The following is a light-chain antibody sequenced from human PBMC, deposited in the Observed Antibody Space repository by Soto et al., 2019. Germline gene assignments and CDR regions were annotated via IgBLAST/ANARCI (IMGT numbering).Light chain of an antibody. CDR1: QSVSSNY. Sequence: ETVLTQSPGTLALSPGERATLSCRASQSVSSNYLAWYQQKPGQAPRLLICGASTRATGIPDRFSGSGSGTDFTLTISTLEPDDFSVYYCQQFGRSPPSWTFGQGTTVEI. CDR3: QQFGRSPPSWT. V-gene: IGKV3-20*01. J-gene: IGKJ1*01. CDR2: GAS.